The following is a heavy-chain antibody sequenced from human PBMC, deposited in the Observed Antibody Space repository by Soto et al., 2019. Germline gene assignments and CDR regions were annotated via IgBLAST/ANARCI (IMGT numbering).Heavy chain of an antibody. CDR1: GFTFSTYA. CDR2: ISAGGGNT. V-gene: IGHV3-23*01. D-gene: IGHD6-13*01. J-gene: IGHJ4*02. Sequence: GGALRLSCAASGFTFSTYAMIWVRQAPGKGLEWVSAISAGGGNTYYAGSVKGRFTISRDNSKDTLYLQMNSLRAEDTALYYCAKLQVSTWYYYSWGQGTLVTVSS. CDR3: AKLQVSTWYYYS.